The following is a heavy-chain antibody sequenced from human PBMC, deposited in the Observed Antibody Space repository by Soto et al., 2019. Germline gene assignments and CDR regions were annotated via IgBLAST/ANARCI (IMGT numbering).Heavy chain of an antibody. Sequence: SETLSLTCAVYGGSVSGYYWSWIRQPPGKGLEWIGEINHSGSTNYNPSLKSRVTISVDTSKNQFSLKPSSVTAADTAVYYCARVGIAVAGTALYYYYYGMDVWGQGTTVTVSS. D-gene: IGHD6-19*01. J-gene: IGHJ6*02. V-gene: IGHV4-34*01. CDR2: INHSGST. CDR1: GGSVSGYY. CDR3: ARVGIAVAGTALYYYYYGMDV.